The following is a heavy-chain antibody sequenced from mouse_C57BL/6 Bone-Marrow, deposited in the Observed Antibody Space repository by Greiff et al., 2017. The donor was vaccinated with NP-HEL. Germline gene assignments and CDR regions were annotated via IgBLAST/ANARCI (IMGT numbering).Heavy chain of an antibody. D-gene: IGHD2-10*01. CDR1: GYSITSDY. J-gene: IGHJ1*03. CDR3: ARRRKPYYGPPYWYYEV. V-gene: IGHV3-8*01. Sequence: EVKLMESGPGLAKPSQTLSLTCSVTGYSITSDYWNWIRKFPGNKLEYMGYISYSGSTYYNPSLKRRISITRDTSKNQDYLKLNSVTTEDTATYYCARRRKPYYGPPYWYYEVWGTGTTVTVA. CDR2: ISYSGST.